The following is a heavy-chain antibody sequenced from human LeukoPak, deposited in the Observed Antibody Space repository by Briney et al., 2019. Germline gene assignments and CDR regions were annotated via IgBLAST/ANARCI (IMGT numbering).Heavy chain of an antibody. J-gene: IGHJ4*02. CDR1: GGSLSNYY. D-gene: IGHD6-19*01. V-gene: IGHV4-4*07. CDR2: IYTSATT. CDR3: ARWKQWLVPQ. Sequence: PSETLSLTCIVSGGSLSNYYWSWVRQPAGKGLEWIGRIYTSATTNYNPSLKSRVTMSLDTSKNQFSLKLSSVTAADTAVYYCARWKQWLVPQWGQGTLVTVSS.